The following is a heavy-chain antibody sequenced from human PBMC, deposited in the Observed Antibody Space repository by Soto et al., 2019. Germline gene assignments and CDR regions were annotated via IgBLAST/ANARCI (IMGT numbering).Heavy chain of an antibody. CDR1: GFTVSSKY. CDR2: IQSGGPT. J-gene: IGHJ6*04. CDR3: ARDDVLCDGGRCYGVPLDV. V-gene: IGHV3-66*01. D-gene: IGHD2-15*01. Sequence: EVHLVESGGGLVQPGGSLRLSCAASGFTVSSKYMSWVRQAPGKGLEWVSLIQSGGPTYYADSVKGRLTISRDTSENTLHLQMDSLRAEDTAVYYCARDDVLCDGGRCYGVPLDVWAKGPRSPSPQ.